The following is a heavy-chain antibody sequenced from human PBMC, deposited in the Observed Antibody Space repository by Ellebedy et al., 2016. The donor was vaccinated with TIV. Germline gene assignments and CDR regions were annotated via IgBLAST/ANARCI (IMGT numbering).Heavy chain of an antibody. CDR1: GFTFSNAW. Sequence: EGSLRLSCAASGFTFSNAWMNWVRQAPGKGLEWVGRIKSKTDGGAADYAAPVKGRFTISRDDPKNTLYLQMNSLKTEDTAVYFCTTVYRYNYDSVWGQGTLVTVSS. D-gene: IGHD5-18*01. V-gene: IGHV3-15*01. CDR2: IKSKTDGGAA. J-gene: IGHJ4*02. CDR3: TTVYRYNYDSV.